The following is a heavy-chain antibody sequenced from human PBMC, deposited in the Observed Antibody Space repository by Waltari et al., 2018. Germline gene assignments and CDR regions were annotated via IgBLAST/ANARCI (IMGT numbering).Heavy chain of an antibody. CDR2: VSSNGAYI. V-gene: IGHV3-21*01. CDR3: ARGGWGFYLDL. CDR1: DCSSITYN. Sequence: EVQLMASGGGLVTPGGSARHSSAPPDCSSITYNMHWVRQAPGKGLEWVSSVSSNGAYIHYADSVRGRFTISRDNAKTSLYLQMNGLRDEDTAVYYCARGGWGFYLDLWGQGALVTVSS. D-gene: IGHD7-27*01. J-gene: IGHJ5*02.